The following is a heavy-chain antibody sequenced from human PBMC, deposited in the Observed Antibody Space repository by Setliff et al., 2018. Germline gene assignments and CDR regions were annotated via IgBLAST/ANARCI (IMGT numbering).Heavy chain of an antibody. V-gene: IGHV4-34*01. D-gene: IGHD1-1*01. CDR2: ISGSGSA. CDR3: ARTGTYRYFDY. CDR1: GGSFSNHY. Sequence: SETQSLTCAVSGGSFSNHYWTWIRQTPGKGLEWIGEISGSGSARSNPSLKSRLTISVDMSKNRVFLEVTSVTAADTAVYYCARTGTYRYFDYWGQGALVTVSS. J-gene: IGHJ4*02.